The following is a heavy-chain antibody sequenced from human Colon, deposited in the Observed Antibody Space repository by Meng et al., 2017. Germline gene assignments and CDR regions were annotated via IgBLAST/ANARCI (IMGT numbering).Heavy chain of an antibody. V-gene: IGHV3-74*01. D-gene: IGHD3-16*01. Sequence: GESLKISCAASGFTFNTYWMHWVRQVPGKGLVWVSRLMGDGDSTTYADSVKGRFTISRDNAKNTLYLQMNSLRAEDTAVYYCAANGGGSNRPYYWGQGTLVTVSS. CDR3: AANGGGSNRPYY. CDR2: LMGDGDST. J-gene: IGHJ4*02. CDR1: GFTFNTYW.